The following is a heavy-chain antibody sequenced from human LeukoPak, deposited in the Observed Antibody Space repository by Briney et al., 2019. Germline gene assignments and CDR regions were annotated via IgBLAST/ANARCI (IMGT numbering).Heavy chain of an antibody. CDR3: ARRAIVVVVAATYFDY. D-gene: IGHD2-15*01. V-gene: IGHV4-34*01. CDR2: INHSRST. J-gene: IGHJ4*02. Sequence: TSDTLSLTCAVEGGSFSGYYWSWLRQPPGTRLDWNGKINHSRSTNDNPSLKSRVTITEDTPKNQSSLQLNSVPAEYTAVYYCARRAIVVVVAATYFDYWGQGTLVTVSS. CDR1: GGSFSGYY.